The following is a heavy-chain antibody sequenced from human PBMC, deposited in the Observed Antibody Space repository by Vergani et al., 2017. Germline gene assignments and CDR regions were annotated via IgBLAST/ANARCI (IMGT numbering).Heavy chain of an antibody. V-gene: IGHV4-39*07. D-gene: IGHD2-15*01. CDR2: SYYSGST. CDR3: ARDGPSYCSGGSCYSGYFDY. J-gene: IGHJ4*02. Sequence: QLQLQESGPGLVKPSETLSLTCTVSGGSISSSSYYWGWIRQPPGKGLEWIGSSYYSGSTYYNPSLKSRVTISVDTSKNQFSLKLSSVTAADTAVYYCARDGPSYCSGGSCYSGYFDYWGQGTLVTVSS. CDR1: GGSISSSSYY.